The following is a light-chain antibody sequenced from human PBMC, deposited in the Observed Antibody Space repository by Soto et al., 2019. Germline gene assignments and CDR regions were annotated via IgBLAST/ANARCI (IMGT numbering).Light chain of an antibody. V-gene: IGKV1-5*01. Sequence: DIQMTQSPSTLSPSVGDRVTITCRASQTINNWLAWYQHKPGKAPKLLIYDASNLENGVPSRFSGSGSGADFSLSISSLQPEDFATYYCQQYSNYSRTFGQGTKVDIK. CDR2: DAS. J-gene: IGKJ1*01. CDR1: QTINNW. CDR3: QQYSNYSRT.